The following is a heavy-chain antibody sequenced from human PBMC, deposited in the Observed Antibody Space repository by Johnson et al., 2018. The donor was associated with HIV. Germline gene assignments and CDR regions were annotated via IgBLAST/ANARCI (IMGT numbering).Heavy chain of an antibody. J-gene: IGHJ3*02. Sequence: HVQLVESGGGVVQPGGSLRLSCAASGFTFSSYGMHWVRQAPGKGLEWVAFIRYDGSNKYYADSVKGRFTISRDNSKNTLYLQMNSLRAEDTAVYYCAKGQGSSRTYAFDIWGQGTMVTVSS. V-gene: IGHV3-30*02. CDR1: GFTFSSYG. D-gene: IGHD6-13*01. CDR2: IRYDGSNK. CDR3: AKGQGSSRTYAFDI.